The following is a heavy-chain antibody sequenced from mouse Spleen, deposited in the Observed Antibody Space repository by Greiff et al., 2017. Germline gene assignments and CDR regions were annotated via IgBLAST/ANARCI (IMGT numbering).Heavy chain of an antibody. CDR1: GYSITSGYY. D-gene: IGHD2-2*01. CDR2: ISYDGSN. CDR3: ARGGYDRDYFDY. Sequence: ESGPGLVKPSQSLSLTCSVTGYSITSGYYWNWIRQFPGNKLEWMGYISYDGSNNYNPSLKNRISITRDTSKNQFFLKLNSVTTEDTATYYCARGGYDRDYFDYWGQGTTLTVSS. V-gene: IGHV3-6*01. J-gene: IGHJ2*01.